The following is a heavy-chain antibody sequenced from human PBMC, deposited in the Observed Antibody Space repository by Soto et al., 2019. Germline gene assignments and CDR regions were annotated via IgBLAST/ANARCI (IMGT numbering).Heavy chain of an antibody. CDR3: ARRGRADYYYMDV. CDR1: GFTLSSDA. D-gene: IGHD2-21*01. CDR2: ISSNGIGT. V-gene: IGHV3-64*01. Sequence: EVQLVESGGGLAQPGGSLRLSCAASGFTLSSDAMDWVRQAPGKGLEYVSGISSNGIGTYYANSVKGRFTISRDNSKNTVYLQMDSLRPEDMDVYYCARRGRADYYYMDVWGKGTTVTVS. J-gene: IGHJ6*03.